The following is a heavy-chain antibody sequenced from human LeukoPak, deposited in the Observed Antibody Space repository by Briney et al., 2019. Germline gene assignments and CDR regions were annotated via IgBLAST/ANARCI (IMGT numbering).Heavy chain of an antibody. J-gene: IGHJ4*02. D-gene: IGHD3-10*01. Sequence: GGSLRLSCAASGFTFSSYAMSWVRQAPGKGLEWVAFIRFDGTNKLYADSVKGRFTISRDNAKNSLYLQMNSLRAEDTALYYCARDGVDGWNYYGSGSNDYWGQGTLVTVSS. CDR1: GFTFSSYA. V-gene: IGHV3-30*02. CDR2: IRFDGTNK. CDR3: ARDGVDGWNYYGSGSNDY.